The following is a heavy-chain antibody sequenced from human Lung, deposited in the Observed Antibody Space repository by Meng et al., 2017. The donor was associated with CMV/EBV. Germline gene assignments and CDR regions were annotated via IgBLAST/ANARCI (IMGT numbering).Heavy chain of an antibody. V-gene: IGHV3-30-3*01. CDR2: ISNDGSNE. CDR1: GFSFSIYG. J-gene: IGHJ6*02. Sequence: GESLKISCEASGFSFSIYGMHWVRQAPGKGLEWVALISNDGSNEYYADSVEGRFTISRDNSKNTLYLQMNSLRTEDTAVYYCATVISSYSSTWEYNLYYAYYGMDDWXQGTTVXVSS. CDR3: ATVISSYSSTWEYNLYYAYYGMDD. D-gene: IGHD6-13*01.